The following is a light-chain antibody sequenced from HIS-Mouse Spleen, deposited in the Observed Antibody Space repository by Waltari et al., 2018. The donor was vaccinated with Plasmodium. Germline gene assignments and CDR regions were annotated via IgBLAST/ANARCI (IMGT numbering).Light chain of an antibody. CDR2: AAS. CDR3: QQANSFPWT. CDR1: QGISSW. Sequence: DIQMTRSPSSVSASVGDRVTITCRASQGISSWLAWYQQNPGKAPKLLIYAASSLQSGVPSMFSGIGSRTDFTLPIRSLQPEDFATYYCQQANSFPWTFGQGTKVEIK. J-gene: IGKJ1*01. V-gene: IGKV1-12*01.